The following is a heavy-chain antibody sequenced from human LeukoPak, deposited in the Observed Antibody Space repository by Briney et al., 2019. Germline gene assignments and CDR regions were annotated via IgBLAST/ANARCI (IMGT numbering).Heavy chain of an antibody. D-gene: IGHD2-15*01. CDR1: GFTFSNFD. J-gene: IGHJ6*03. CDR3: AREHCYGGNCYGWRYLDG. Sequence: GGSLRLSCAASGFTFSNFDMYWVRQGPGRGLEWVSTIGVGGGTHYPDSMRGRFTISRENAKNSLYLQINSLRAGDTAVYYCAREHCYGGNCYGWRYLDGWVKGATVTVSS. CDR2: IGVGGGT. V-gene: IGHV3-13*01.